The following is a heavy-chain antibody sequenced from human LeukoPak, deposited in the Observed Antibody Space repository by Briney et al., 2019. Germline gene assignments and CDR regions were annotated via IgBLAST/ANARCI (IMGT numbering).Heavy chain of an antibody. V-gene: IGHV4-4*07. Sequence: PSETLSLTCTVSGGSISSYYWSWLRQPAGKGLEWIGRIHTSGSTNYNASLKSRVTMSVDTSKNQFSLKLSSVTAADTAVYYCARETDYGDYHYWGQGTLVTVSS. J-gene: IGHJ4*02. CDR1: GGSISSYY. CDR3: ARETDYGDYHY. CDR2: IHTSGST. D-gene: IGHD4-17*01.